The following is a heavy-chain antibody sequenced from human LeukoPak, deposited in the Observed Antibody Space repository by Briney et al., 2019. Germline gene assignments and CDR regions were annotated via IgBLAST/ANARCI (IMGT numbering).Heavy chain of an antibody. J-gene: IGHJ3*01. D-gene: IGHD2-8*02. V-gene: IGHV4-34*01. Sequence: SETLSLTCAVYDGSFTNYYWSWIRQPPGTGLEWIGEINHSGSTNYNPSLRSRVTISLDTSRNQFSLKLSSMTAADTAVYYCARAPYLTGGSWGQGTMVTVSS. CDR2: INHSGST. CDR3: ARAPYLTGGS. CDR1: DGSFTNYY.